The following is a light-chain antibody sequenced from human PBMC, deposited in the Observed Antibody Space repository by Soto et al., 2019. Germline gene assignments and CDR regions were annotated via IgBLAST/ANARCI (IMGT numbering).Light chain of an antibody. Sequence: QSVLTQPASVSGSPGQSITISCTGTSSDIGGYNFVSWYQHHPGKAPKLMIYEVNNRPSGVSSRFSGSKSGNTASLTISGLQTEDEADYYCSSSTTSSTLVVFGGGTKLTVL. CDR1: SSDIGGYNF. CDR3: SSSTTSSTLVV. CDR2: EVN. J-gene: IGLJ2*01. V-gene: IGLV2-14*01.